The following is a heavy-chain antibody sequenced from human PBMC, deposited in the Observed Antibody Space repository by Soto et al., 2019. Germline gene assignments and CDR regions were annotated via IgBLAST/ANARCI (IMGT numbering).Heavy chain of an antibody. J-gene: IGHJ5*02. CDR2: IYYSERTSYNSGST. D-gene: IGHD6-6*01. Sequence: SETLSLTCTVSGDSMTSSSYYWGWIRQPPGKGLEWIGSIYYSERTSYNSGSTYYSPSLKSRVTISGDTSKNQFSLKLSSVTAADTAVYYCAREQIAARPAGSWFDPWGQGTLVTVSS. CDR3: AREQIAARPAGSWFDP. V-gene: IGHV4-39*07. CDR1: GDSMTSSSYY.